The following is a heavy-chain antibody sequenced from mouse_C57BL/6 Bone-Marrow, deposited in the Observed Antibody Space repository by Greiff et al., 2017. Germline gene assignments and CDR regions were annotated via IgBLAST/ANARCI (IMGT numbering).Heavy chain of an antibody. CDR2: INPYNGGP. Sequence: VQLQQSGPVLVKPGASVKMSCKASGYTFTDYYMNWVKQSHGKSLEWIGVINPYNGGPSYNQKFKGKATLTVDKSSSTAYMELNSLTSEDSAVYYCASDGSSWGYWGQGTTLTVSS. CDR1: GYTFTDYY. V-gene: IGHV1-19*01. D-gene: IGHD1-1*01. J-gene: IGHJ2*01. CDR3: ASDGSSWGY.